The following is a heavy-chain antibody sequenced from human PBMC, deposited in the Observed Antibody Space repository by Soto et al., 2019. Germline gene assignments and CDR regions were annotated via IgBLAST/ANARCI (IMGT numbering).Heavy chain of an antibody. CDR3: ARTYSPPFDN. V-gene: IGHV1-3*05. CDR1: GYTFTSYA. J-gene: IGHJ4*02. D-gene: IGHD2-15*01. Sequence: QVQLVQSGAEEEKPGASVKVSCKASGYTFTSYAMHWVRQAPGQGLEWMGWINAGNGNTIYSQKFQGRVTITRYTSASTAYMELSSLRSEDTAVYYCARTYSPPFDNWGQGTLVTVSS. CDR2: INAGNGNT.